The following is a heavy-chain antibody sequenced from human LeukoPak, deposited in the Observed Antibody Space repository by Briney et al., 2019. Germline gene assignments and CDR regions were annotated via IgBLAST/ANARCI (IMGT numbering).Heavy chain of an antibody. CDR3: AKSDDYGDYTFDY. V-gene: IGHV3-23*01. CDR2: ISGSGGST. CDR1: GFTFSSYA. J-gene: IGHJ4*02. Sequence: GGSLRLSCAASGFTFSSYAMSWVRQAPGKGLEWVSAISGSGGSTYYADSVKGRFTISGDNSKNTLYLQMNSLRAEDTAVYYCAKSDDYGDYTFDYWGQGTLVTVSS. D-gene: IGHD4-17*01.